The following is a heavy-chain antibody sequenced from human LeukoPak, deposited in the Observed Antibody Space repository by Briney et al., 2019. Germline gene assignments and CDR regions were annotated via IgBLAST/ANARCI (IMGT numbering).Heavy chain of an antibody. J-gene: IGHJ4*02. V-gene: IGHV3-7*01. Sequence: GGSLRLSCAASGFTFSSHWMSWVRQAPGKGLEWVANIKKDGSEKYYVDAVKGRFTISRDNAKTSLYLQMNSLRAEDTAVYYCARDLSGIAGYSYGRGIDYWGQGTLVTVSS. CDR2: IKKDGSEK. D-gene: IGHD5-18*01. CDR1: GFTFSSHW. CDR3: ARDLSGIAGYSYGRGIDY.